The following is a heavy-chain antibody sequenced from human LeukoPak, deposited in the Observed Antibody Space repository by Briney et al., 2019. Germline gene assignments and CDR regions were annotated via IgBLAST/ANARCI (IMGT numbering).Heavy chain of an antibody. V-gene: IGHV1-2*02. CDR1: GYTFTGYY. J-gene: IGHJ6*03. CDR3: ARSTVLYYYMDV. D-gene: IGHD4-17*01. Sequence: ASVRVSCKASGYTFTGYYMHWVRQAPGQGLEWMGWINPNSGGTNYAQKFRGRVTMTRDTSISTAYMELSRLRSDDTAVYYCARSTVLYYYMDVWGKGTTVIVSS. CDR2: INPNSGGT.